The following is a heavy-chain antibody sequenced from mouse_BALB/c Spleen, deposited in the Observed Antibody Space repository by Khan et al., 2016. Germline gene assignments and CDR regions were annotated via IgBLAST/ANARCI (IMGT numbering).Heavy chain of an antibody. D-gene: IGHD4-1*01. Sequence: VQLKQSGAELVKPGASVKLSCTASGFNIKDTYMHWVKQRPEQGLEWIGRIDPANGNTKYDPKFQGKDTITADTSSNTAYLQLSSLTSEDTAVYYCARGRTAFAYWGQGTLVTVSA. CDR3: ARGRTAFAY. CDR2: IDPANGNT. CDR1: GFNIKDTY. J-gene: IGHJ3*01. V-gene: IGHV14-3*02.